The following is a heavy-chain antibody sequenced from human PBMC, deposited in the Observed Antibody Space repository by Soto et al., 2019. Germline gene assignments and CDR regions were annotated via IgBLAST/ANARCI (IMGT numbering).Heavy chain of an antibody. CDR2: ISYDGGNK. CDR1: AFTLSSYG. J-gene: IGHJ4*02. CDR3: ASPDYYGSGSYYLEY. D-gene: IGHD3-10*01. V-gene: IGHV3-30-3*01. Sequence: VQLVESGGGVVQPGRSLRLSCTASAFTLSSYGLHWVRQAPGKGLEWVAVISYDGGNKGYADSVKGRFTISRDNSKNTLYLQMNSLRPEDTAVYYCASPDYYGSGSYYLEYWGQGTLVTVSS.